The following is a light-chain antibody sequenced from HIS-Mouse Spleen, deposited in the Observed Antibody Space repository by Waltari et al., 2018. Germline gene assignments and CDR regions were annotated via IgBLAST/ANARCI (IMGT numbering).Light chain of an antibody. CDR1: SSDVGGYNY. V-gene: IGLV2-8*01. J-gene: IGLJ2*01. CDR2: EVS. CDR3: SSYAGSNNLGV. Sequence: QSALPQPPSASGSPGQSVTISCTGTSSDVGGYNYVSCYQQHPGKAPKLMIYEVSKRPSGVPERFSGSKSGNTASLTVSGLQAEDEADYYCSSYAGSNNLGVFGGGTKLTVL.